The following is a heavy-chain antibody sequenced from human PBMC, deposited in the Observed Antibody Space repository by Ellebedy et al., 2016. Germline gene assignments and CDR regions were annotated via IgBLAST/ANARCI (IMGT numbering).Heavy chain of an antibody. CDR1: GGSLTSHS. D-gene: IGHD3-9*01. CDR3: ARRQVEAVAIDPKNWFDP. CDR2: IHTGGRT. V-gene: IGHV4-4*07. J-gene: IGHJ5*02. Sequence: SETLSLTCPISGGSLTSHSWNCNRQLPGKGLGWIWRIHTGGRTNYNPCLESRVTLSIDTSKNQFSLKLTSVTAADTAVYFCARRQVEAVAIDPKNWFDPWGQGSLVTVSS.